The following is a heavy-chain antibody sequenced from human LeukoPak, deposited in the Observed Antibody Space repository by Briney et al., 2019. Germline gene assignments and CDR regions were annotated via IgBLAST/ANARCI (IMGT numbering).Heavy chain of an antibody. V-gene: IGHV4-39*01. J-gene: IGHJ4*02. CDR1: GGSISSSSYY. CDR2: IYYSGST. CDR3: ARQLFWSGYSFDC. Sequence: SETLSLTCTVSGGSISSSSYYWGWIRQPPGKGLEWIGSIYYSGSTYYNPSLKSRVTISVDTSKNQFSLKLSSVTAADTAVYYCARQLFWSGYSFDCWGQGTLVTVSS. D-gene: IGHD3-3*01.